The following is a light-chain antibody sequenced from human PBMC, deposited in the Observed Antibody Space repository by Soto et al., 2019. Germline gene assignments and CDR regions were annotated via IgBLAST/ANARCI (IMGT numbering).Light chain of an antibody. Sequence: EIVLTQSPATLSLSPGERATLSCRTSQSVSSNHLAWYQQKPGQAHRLLTYDASNRPTGIPARFTGGGSGTEFTLTINSLQSEDFAVYYCQRYNRWPLSFGGGTKV. CDR1: QSVSSN. CDR3: QRYNRWPLS. J-gene: IGKJ4*01. V-gene: IGKV3D-15*01. CDR2: DAS.